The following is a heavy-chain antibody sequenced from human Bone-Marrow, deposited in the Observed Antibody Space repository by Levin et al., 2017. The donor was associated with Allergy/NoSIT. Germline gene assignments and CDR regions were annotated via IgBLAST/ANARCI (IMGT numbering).Heavy chain of an antibody. D-gene: IGHD1-26*01. V-gene: IGHV4-38-2*02. CDR2: VFHTGTT. CDR3: VRDGGYQLLPLLSYFVY. J-gene: IGHJ4*02. Sequence: PSETLSLTCSVSGSSIRSAYYWGWIRQTPGKGLEWIGSVFHTGTTSYNPSLQSRVTMSRDTSKNHFSLQLTSVTAADTAIYYCVRDGGYQLLPLLSYFVYWGQGVLVTVSS. CDR1: GSSIRSAYY.